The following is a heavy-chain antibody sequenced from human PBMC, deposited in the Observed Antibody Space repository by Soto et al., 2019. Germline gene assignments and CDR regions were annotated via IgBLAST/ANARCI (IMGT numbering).Heavy chain of an antibody. CDR3: AREAIIFDY. D-gene: IGHD3-9*01. V-gene: IGHV4-34*01. CDR2: INHSGGT. J-gene: IGHJ4*02. CDR1: GGSFSGYY. Sequence: SETLSLTCAVYGGSFSGYYWSWIRQPPGKGLEWIGEINHSGGTNYNPSLKSPVTISVDTSKNQFSLKLSSVTAADTAVYYCAREAIIFDYWGQGTLVTVSS.